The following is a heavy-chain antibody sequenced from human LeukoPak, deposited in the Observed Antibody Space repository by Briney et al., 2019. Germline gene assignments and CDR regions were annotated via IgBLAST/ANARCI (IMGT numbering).Heavy chain of an antibody. CDR3: ARDHGYSSSWYAVWFDP. J-gene: IGHJ5*02. CDR1: GGSISSSSYY. CDR2: IYYSGST. V-gene: IGHV4-39*07. Sequence: SETLSLTCTVSGGSISSSSYYWGWIRQPPGKGLEWIGSIYYSGSTYYNPSLKSRVTISVDTSKNQFSLKLSSVTAADTAVYYCARDHGYSSSWYAVWFDPWGQGTLVTVSS. D-gene: IGHD6-13*01.